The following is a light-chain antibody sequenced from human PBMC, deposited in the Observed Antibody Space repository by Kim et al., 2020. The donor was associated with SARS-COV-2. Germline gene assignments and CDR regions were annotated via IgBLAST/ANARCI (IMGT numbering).Light chain of an antibody. V-gene: IGLV3-19*01. CDR2: GKN. Sequence: SSELTQDPAVSVALGQTVRITCQGDSLRTYYASWYPQKPGQAPVLVIYGKNNRPSGIPDRFSGSYSGNTASLTITAAQAEDEADYYCNSRDSSGNHFVFG. J-gene: IGLJ1*01. CDR3: NSRDSSGNHFV. CDR1: SLRTYY.